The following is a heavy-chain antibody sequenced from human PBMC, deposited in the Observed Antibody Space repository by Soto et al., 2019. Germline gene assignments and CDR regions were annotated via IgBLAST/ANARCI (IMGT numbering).Heavy chain of an antibody. V-gene: IGHV3-23*01. Sequence: GGSLRLSCAASGFTFSTYAMSWVRQAPGKGLEWVSAISNSGGTIYYADSVQGRLTISRDNSLNTLFLQMHSLRIEDTAVYYCAHPRGFGVFDAYDIWGQGTMVTVSS. CDR3: AHPRGFGVFDAYDI. CDR2: ISNSGGTI. D-gene: IGHD2-15*01. J-gene: IGHJ3*02. CDR1: GFTFSTYA.